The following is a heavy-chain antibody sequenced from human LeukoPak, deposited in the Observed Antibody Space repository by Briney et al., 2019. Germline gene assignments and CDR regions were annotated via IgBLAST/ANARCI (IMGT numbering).Heavy chain of an antibody. Sequence: ASVKVSCKASGYTFTSYYMHWVRQAPGQGLEWMGIINPSGGSTSYAQKFQGRVTMTRDTSTSTVYMELSSLRSEDTAVYYCAREFTMVRGEDWFDPWGQGTLVTVSS. CDR1: GYTFTSYY. CDR3: AREFTMVRGEDWFDP. D-gene: IGHD3-10*01. J-gene: IGHJ5*02. CDR2: INPSGGST. V-gene: IGHV1-46*01.